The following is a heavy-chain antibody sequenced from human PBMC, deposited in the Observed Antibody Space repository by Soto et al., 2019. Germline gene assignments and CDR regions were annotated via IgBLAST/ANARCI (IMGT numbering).Heavy chain of an antibody. V-gene: IGHV3-33*01. CDR2: IWYDGSNK. CDR3: AGDLSGPLDS. J-gene: IGHJ4*02. Sequence: GGSLRLSCTASGFTFSNYGMHWVRQAPGKGLECVAFIWYDGSNKYYVDSVKGRFTISRDISKNTLYLQMNSLRVEDTAVYYCAGDLSGPLDSWGQGTLVTVSS. CDR1: GFTFSNYG.